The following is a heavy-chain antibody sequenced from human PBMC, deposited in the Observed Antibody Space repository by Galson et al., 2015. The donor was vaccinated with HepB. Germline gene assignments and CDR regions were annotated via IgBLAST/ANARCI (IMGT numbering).Heavy chain of an antibody. V-gene: IGHV3-15*01. D-gene: IGHD4-23*01. CDR2: IKSRTDGGTT. CDR1: GFTFSNAW. Sequence: SLRLSCAASGFTFSNAWMSWVRQAPGKGLEWVGRIKSRTDGGTTDYAAPVKGRFTISRDDSKNTLYLQMNSLKTEDTAVYYCTTPENHYGGNLNFDYWGQGTLVTVSS. J-gene: IGHJ4*02. CDR3: TTPENHYGGNLNFDY.